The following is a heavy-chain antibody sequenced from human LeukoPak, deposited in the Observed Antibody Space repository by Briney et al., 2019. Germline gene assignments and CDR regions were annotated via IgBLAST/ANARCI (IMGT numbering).Heavy chain of an antibody. J-gene: IGHJ5*02. Sequence: GGSLRLSCAASGFTFSSYAISWVRQAPGKGLEWVSAISADGGDTYHTDSVKGRFTISRDNSKNTLFLQMNSLRGEDTAVYYCASHLPYCGRDSCSFFDPWGQGTLVTVSS. CDR1: GFTFSSYA. CDR2: ISADGGDT. D-gene: IGHD2-21*01. V-gene: IGHV3-23*01. CDR3: ASHLPYCGRDSCSFFDP.